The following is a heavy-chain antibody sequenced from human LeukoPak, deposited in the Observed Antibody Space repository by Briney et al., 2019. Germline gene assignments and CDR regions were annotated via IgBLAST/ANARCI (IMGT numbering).Heavy chain of an antibody. CDR1: GFTFSSYA. CDR3: VPKGTEGY. Sequence: GGSLRLSCSASGFTFSSYAMHSVRQAPGKGLEYVSAISPDGGNTYYADSVKGRFSISRDNSKNTLYLQMSSLRPEDTAVYYCVPKGTEGYWGQGTLVTVSS. CDR2: ISPDGGNT. J-gene: IGHJ4*02. V-gene: IGHV3-64D*06.